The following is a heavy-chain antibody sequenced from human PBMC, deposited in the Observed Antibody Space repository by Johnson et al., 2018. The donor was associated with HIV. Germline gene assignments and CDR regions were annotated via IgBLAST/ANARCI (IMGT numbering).Heavy chain of an antibody. Sequence: QVQLVESGGGVVQPGGSLRLSCAASGFTFRIYDMQWVRQAPGKGLEWLAYIRSDGVNKDYADSVKGRFTISRDSSKNPLYLQMNSLRVEDTAVYSFARGSRYTYDNDDAYLLHAFDIWGQGTTVTVSS. CDR3: ARGSRYTYDNDDAYLLHAFDI. CDR1: GFTFRIYD. CDR2: IRSDGVNK. J-gene: IGHJ3*02. D-gene: IGHD3-22*01. V-gene: IGHV3-30*02.